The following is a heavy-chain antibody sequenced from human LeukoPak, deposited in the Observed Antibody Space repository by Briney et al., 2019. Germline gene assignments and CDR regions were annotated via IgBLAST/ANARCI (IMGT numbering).Heavy chain of an antibody. V-gene: IGHV1-18*01. CDR3: ARESSGYSSFDY. CDR2: ISAYNGNT. J-gene: IGHJ4*02. CDR1: GYTFTSYG. D-gene: IGHD5-18*01. Sequence: ASVKVSCKASGYTFTSYGISWVRQAPGQGLEWMGWISAYNGNTNYAQKLQGRVTMTRDTSTSTVYMELSSLRSEDTAVYYCARESSGYSSFDYWGQGTLVTVSS.